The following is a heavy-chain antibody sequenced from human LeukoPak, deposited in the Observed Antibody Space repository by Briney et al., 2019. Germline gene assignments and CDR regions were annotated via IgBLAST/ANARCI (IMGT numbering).Heavy chain of an antibody. D-gene: IGHD3-3*01. CDR3: ARDPGYDFWSGYLKVNAFDI. Sequence: ASVKVSCKASGYTFTSYGISWVRQAPGQGLEWMGWISAYNGNTNYAQKLQGRVTTTTDTSTSTAYMELRSLRSDDTAVYYCARDPGYDFWSGYLKVNAFDIWGQGTMVTVSS. J-gene: IGHJ3*02. CDR2: ISAYNGNT. V-gene: IGHV1-18*01. CDR1: GYTFTSYG.